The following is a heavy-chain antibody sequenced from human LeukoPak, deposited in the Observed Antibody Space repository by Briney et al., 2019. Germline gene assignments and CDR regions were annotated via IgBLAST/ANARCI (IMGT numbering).Heavy chain of an antibody. D-gene: IGHD6-19*01. CDR1: GYAFTSVG. Sequence: ASVTVSCKASGYAFTSVGITWVRRAPGQGLEWMGWISPYNGNTRYAQKFQGRVAMTTDTSTTTAYMELRGLRFNDTAVYYCARAGPGSGWYFDYWGQGTLVTVSS. J-gene: IGHJ4*02. V-gene: IGHV1-18*01. CDR2: ISPYNGNT. CDR3: ARAGPGSGWYFDY.